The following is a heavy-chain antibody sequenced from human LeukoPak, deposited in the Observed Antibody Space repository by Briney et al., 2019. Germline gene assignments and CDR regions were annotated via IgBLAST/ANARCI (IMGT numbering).Heavy chain of an antibody. J-gene: IGHJ3*02. CDR1: GYSISSGYY. V-gene: IGHV4-38-2*02. Sequence: SETLSLTCTVSGYSISSGYYWGWIRQPPGKGLEWIGSIYHSGSTYYNPSLKSRVTISVDTSKNQFSLKLSSVTAADTAVYSCVRHVARAFDIWGQGTKVTVSS. CDR2: IYHSGST. CDR3: VRHVARAFDI.